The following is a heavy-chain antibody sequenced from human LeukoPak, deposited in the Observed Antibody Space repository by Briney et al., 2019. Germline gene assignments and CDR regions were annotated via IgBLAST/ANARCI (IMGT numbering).Heavy chain of an antibody. CDR1: GFTSSTYW. CDR2: IKQDGSEK. J-gene: IGHJ4*02. V-gene: IGHV3-7*01. CDR3: ARHPNDNSAYRQFDY. D-gene: IGHD3-22*01. Sequence: GGSLRLSCAASGFTSSTYWMNWVRQAPGKGLEWVANIKQDGSEKNYVDSVKGRFTISRDNAKNSLHLQLSSLRAEDTAVYYCARHPNDNSAYRQFDYWGQGALVTVSS.